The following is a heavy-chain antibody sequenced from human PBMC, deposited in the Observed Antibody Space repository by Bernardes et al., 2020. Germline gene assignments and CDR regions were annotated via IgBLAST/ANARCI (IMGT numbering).Heavy chain of an antibody. CDR3: ARDGGSLNYFDY. Sequence: SETLSLTCSVSGVSISTYYWSWIRQPPGKGLEWIGYIYYSGGTNYNPSLKSRVTISADTSKNQFSLKLSSVTAADTAVYYSARDGGSLNYFDYWGQGTLVTVSS. J-gene: IGHJ4*02. CDR1: GVSISTYY. CDR2: IYYSGGT. D-gene: IGHD2-15*01. V-gene: IGHV4-59*01.